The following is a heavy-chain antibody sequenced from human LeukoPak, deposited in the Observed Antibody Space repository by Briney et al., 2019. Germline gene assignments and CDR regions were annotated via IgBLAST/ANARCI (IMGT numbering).Heavy chain of an antibody. J-gene: IGHJ4*02. D-gene: IGHD6-19*01. V-gene: IGHV3-48*03. CDR3: ARESIAVAGAPFDY. CDR1: GFTFSSYA. CDR2: ISSGSTI. Sequence: PGGSLRLSCAASGFTFSSYAMNWVRQAPGKGLEWVSYISSGSTIYDADSVKGRFTISRDNAKNSLYLQMNSLRAEDTAVYYCARESIAVAGAPFDYWGQGTLVTVPS.